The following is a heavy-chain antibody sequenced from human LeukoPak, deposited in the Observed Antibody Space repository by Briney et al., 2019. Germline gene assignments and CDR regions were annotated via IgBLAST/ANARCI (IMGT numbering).Heavy chain of an antibody. CDR1: GYSFTSYW. J-gene: IGHJ4*02. D-gene: IGHD5-12*01. Sequence: GESLKISCKGSGYSFTSYWISWVRQMPGKGLERMGRIDPSDSYTNYSPSFQGHVTTSADKSISTAYLQWSSLKASDTAMYYCARQGYSGYDYWGQGTLVTVSS. CDR3: ARQGYSGYDY. CDR2: IDPSDSYT. V-gene: IGHV5-10-1*01.